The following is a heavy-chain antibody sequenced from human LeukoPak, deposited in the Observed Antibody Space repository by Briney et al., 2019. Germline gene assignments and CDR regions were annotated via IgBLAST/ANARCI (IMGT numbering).Heavy chain of an antibody. D-gene: IGHD2-21*01. J-gene: IGHJ4*02. CDR3: ACDSPHDHTVGFDY. CDR2: INSDGSNT. CDR1: ESSFRNFW. Sequence: GGSLRLSCAASESSFRNFWMHWVRQVPGKGLVWASRINSDGSNTAYADSVKGRFTISRDNAKNTLHLQMNDLRAEDTAVYYCACDSPHDHTVGFDYWGQGTLVTVSS. V-gene: IGHV3-74*01.